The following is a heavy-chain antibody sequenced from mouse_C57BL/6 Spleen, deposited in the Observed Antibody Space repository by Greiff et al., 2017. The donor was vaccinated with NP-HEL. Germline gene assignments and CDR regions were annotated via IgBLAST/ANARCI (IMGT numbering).Heavy chain of an antibody. CDR1: GYTFTSYW. J-gene: IGHJ4*01. CDR2: IDPSDSYT. V-gene: IGHV1-59*01. CDR3: AREGGMDY. Sequence: QVQLQQPGAELVRPGTSVKLSCKASGYTFTSYWMHWVKQRPGQGLEWIGVIDPSDSYTNYNQKFKGKATLTVDTSSSTAYMQLSSLTSEDSAVYYCAREGGMDYWGQGTSVTVSS.